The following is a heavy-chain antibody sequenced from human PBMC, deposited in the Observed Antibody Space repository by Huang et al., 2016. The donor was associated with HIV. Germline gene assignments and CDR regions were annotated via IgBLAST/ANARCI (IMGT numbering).Heavy chain of an antibody. D-gene: IGHD1-7*01. CDR3: ATKTAGMDI. V-gene: IGHV3-7*01. CDR2: IKHDESEK. J-gene: IGHJ6*02. Sequence: VESGGRSVQPGGSIKLSCGGSTFTFGAYWMSWVRQPPGEGLEWVAKIKHDESEKYYVDSVKGRFNISRDNARKVLFLEMDDLRVEDTAIYFCATKTAGMDIWGQGTTVTVSS. CDR1: TFTFGAYW.